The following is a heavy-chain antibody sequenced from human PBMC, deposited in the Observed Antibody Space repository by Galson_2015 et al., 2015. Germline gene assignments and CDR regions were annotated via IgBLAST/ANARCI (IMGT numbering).Heavy chain of an antibody. J-gene: IGHJ3*02. V-gene: IGHV3-7*03. CDR2: INQDGSEI. CDR1: GITFSRYW. D-gene: IGHD2-2*02. CDR3: ASQYCSRSTCYTDAFDI. Sequence: SLRLSCAASGITFSRYWMSWVRQAPGKGLEWVANINQDGSEIYYMDSVTGRFTISRDNTKNSLYLQMNSLRSDDTAVYYCASQYCSRSTCYTDAFDIWGQGTMVIVSS.